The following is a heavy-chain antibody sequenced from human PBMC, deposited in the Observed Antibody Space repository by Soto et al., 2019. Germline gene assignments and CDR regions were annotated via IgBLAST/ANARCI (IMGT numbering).Heavy chain of an antibody. CDR2: ISGSGFKK. Sequence: PGGSLRLSCAASGFIFENFGMSWVRRAPGKGLEWISSISGSGFKKYYADPVKGRFTISRDNSKSTVYLELNNLSAEDTAVYHCAKNQGVELVPLATVDWFDPWGQGSVVTVSS. V-gene: IGHV3-23*01. J-gene: IGHJ5*02. D-gene: IGHD1-26*01. CDR1: GFIFENFG. CDR3: AKNQGVELVPLATVDWFDP.